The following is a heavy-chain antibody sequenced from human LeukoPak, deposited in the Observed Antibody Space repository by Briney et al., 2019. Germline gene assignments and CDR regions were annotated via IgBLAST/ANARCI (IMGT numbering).Heavy chain of an antibody. Sequence: GESLKISWKGSGYSFTSYWIGWVRQMPGKGLEGMGIIYPGGSDTRYSPSFQGQVTISADKSISTAYLHCSSLKASDTAMYYCARRSRGMGATTIFLDYWGQGTLVTVSS. CDR3: ARRSRGMGATTIFLDY. D-gene: IGHD1-26*01. CDR2: IYPGGSDT. CDR1: GYSFTSYW. V-gene: IGHV5-51*01. J-gene: IGHJ4*02.